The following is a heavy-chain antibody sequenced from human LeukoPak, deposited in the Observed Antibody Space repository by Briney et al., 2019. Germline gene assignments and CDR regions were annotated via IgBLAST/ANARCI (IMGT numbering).Heavy chain of an antibody. D-gene: IGHD1-26*01. Sequence: GGSLRLSCAASGFTFSSYSMNWVRQAPGEGLEWVSSISSSSSYIYYADSVKGRFTISRDNAKNSPYLQMNSLRAEDTAVYYCARTVPPGPRRVGYYYYYMDVWGKGTTVTVSS. CDR2: ISSSSSYI. CDR3: ARTVPPGPRRVGYYYYYMDV. J-gene: IGHJ6*03. V-gene: IGHV3-21*01. CDR1: GFTFSSYS.